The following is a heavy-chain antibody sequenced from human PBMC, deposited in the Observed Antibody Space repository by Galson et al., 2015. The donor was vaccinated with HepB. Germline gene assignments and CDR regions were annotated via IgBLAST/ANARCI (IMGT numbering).Heavy chain of an antibody. CDR2: IKSKTDGGTT. Sequence: SLRLSCAASGFTFSNAWMSWVRQAPGKGLEWVGRIKSKTDGGTTDYAAPVKGRFTISRDDSKNTLYLQMNSLKTEDTAVYYCTTTTIRGPYVSENFDYWGQGTLVTVSS. V-gene: IGHV3-15*01. CDR3: TTTTIRGPYVSENFDY. CDR1: GFTFSNAW. D-gene: IGHD3-10*01. J-gene: IGHJ4*02.